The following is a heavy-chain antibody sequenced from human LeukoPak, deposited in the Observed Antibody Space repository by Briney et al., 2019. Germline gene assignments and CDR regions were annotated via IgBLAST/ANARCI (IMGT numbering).Heavy chain of an antibody. J-gene: IGHJ4*02. CDR1: GFTSSSYA. CDR2: ISGSGGST. Sequence: GGSLRLSCAASGFTSSSYAMSWVRQAPGKGLEWVSAISGSGGSTYYADSVKGRFTISRDNSKNTLYLQMNSLRAEDTAVYYCAKDRAPMTTVNYWGQGTLVTVSS. D-gene: IGHD4-11*01. CDR3: AKDRAPMTTVNY. V-gene: IGHV3-23*01.